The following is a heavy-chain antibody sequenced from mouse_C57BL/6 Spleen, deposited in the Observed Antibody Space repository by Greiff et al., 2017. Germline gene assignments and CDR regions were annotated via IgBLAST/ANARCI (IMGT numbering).Heavy chain of an antibody. J-gene: IGHJ4*01. CDR3: ARVVTTGAMDY. D-gene: IGHD2-3*01. Sequence: DVHLVESGGGLVKPGGSLKLSCAASGFTFSSYAMSWVRQTPEKRLEWVATISDGGSYTYYPDNVKGRFPISRDNAKNNLYLQMSHLKSEDTAMYYCARVVTTGAMDYWGQGTSVTVSS. CDR1: GFTFSSYA. V-gene: IGHV5-4*01. CDR2: ISDGGSYT.